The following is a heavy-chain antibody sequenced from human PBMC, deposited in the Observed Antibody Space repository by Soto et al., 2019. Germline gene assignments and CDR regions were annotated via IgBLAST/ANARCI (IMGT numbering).Heavy chain of an antibody. J-gene: IGHJ6*02. V-gene: IGHV3-30-3*01. CDR2: ISYDGSNK. CDR3: ARDHVVVAATFRASYYGMDV. CDR1: GFTFSSYA. D-gene: IGHD2-15*01. Sequence: GGSLRLSCAASGFTFSSYAMHWVRQAPGKGLEWVAVISYDGSNKYYADSVKGRFTISRDNSKNTLYLQMNSLRAEDTAVYYWARDHVVVAATFRASYYGMDVWGQGTTVTSP.